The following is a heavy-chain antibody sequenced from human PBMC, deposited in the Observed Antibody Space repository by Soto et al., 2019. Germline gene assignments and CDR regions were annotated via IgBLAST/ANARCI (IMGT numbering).Heavy chain of an antibody. Sequence: PGGSLRLSCAASGFTFSSYAMHWVRQAPGKGLEWVAVISYDGNNKYYADSVKGRFTISRDNSKNTLYLQMNSLRTEDTAVYYCARRGYSMDVWGQGTTVTVSS. J-gene: IGHJ6*02. CDR3: ARRGYSMDV. CDR1: GFTFSSYA. V-gene: IGHV3-30-3*01. CDR2: ISYDGNNK.